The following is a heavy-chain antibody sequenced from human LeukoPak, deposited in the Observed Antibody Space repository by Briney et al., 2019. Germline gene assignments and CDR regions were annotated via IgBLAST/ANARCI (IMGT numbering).Heavy chain of an antibody. CDR2: IYTSGST. CDR3: ARASSGYDYAFDI. D-gene: IGHD5-12*01. J-gene: IGHJ3*02. Sequence: PSETLSLTCTVSGGSISSGSYYWSWIRQPAGKGLEWIGRIYTSGSTNYNPSLKSRVTISVDTSKNQFSLKLSSVTAADTAVYYCARASSGYDYAFDIWGQGTMVTVSS. V-gene: IGHV4-61*02. CDR1: GGSISSGSYY.